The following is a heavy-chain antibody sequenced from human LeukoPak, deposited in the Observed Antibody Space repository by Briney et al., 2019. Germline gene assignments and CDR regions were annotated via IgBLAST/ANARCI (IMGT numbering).Heavy chain of an antibody. Sequence: SETLSLTCAVSGYSISSAYYWGWIRQPPGKGLEWIGSIYHSGSTYCNPSLKSRLTISVDTSKNQFFLNLSSVTAADTAVYYCASDSSGYYDFDYWGQGTLVTVSS. CDR2: IYHSGST. CDR3: ASDSSGYYDFDY. V-gene: IGHV4-38-2*01. J-gene: IGHJ4*02. CDR1: GYSISSAYY. D-gene: IGHD3-22*01.